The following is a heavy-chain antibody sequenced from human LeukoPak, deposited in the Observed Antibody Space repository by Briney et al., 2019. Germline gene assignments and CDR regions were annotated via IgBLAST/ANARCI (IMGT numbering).Heavy chain of an antibody. V-gene: IGHV3-11*06. CDR3: VRDATYYYYAMDV. Sequence: GGSLRLSCAASGFTFSDYYMSWIRQAPGKGLEWVSSISGISSCLYYADSVEGRFTISRDNAKNSVYLQMNSLSAEDTAVYYCVRDATYYYYAMDVWGQGTTATVSS. CDR1: GFTFSDYY. CDR2: ISGISSCL. J-gene: IGHJ6*02.